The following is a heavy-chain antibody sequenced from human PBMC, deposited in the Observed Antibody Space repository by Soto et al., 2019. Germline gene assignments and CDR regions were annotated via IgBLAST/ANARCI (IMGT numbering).Heavy chain of an antibody. CDR3: ARGWPYGDYGLDY. V-gene: IGHV1-69*13. J-gene: IGHJ4*02. CDR1: GGTFSSYA. Sequence: SVKVSCKASGGTFSSYAISWVRQAPGQGLEWMGGIIPIFGTANYTQKFQGRVTITADESTSTAYMELSSLRSEDTAVYYCARGWPYGDYGLDYWGQGTLVTVSS. CDR2: IIPIFGTA. D-gene: IGHD4-17*01.